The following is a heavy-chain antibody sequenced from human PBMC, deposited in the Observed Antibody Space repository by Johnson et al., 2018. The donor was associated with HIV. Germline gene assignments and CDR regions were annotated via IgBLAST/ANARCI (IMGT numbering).Heavy chain of an antibody. Sequence: QVQLVESGGGVVKPGRSLTLSCAASGFIFSRYAMHWVRQAPGKGLEWVSVISCDGGSRYYADSVKGRFTISRDNSKNTLHLQMNGLRVEDTAMYYCAVEPSPGDVYDIWGQGTMVTVSS. J-gene: IGHJ3*02. CDR1: GFIFSRYA. CDR3: AVEPSPGDVYDI. D-gene: IGHD3-10*01. CDR2: ISCDGGSR. V-gene: IGHV3-30*04.